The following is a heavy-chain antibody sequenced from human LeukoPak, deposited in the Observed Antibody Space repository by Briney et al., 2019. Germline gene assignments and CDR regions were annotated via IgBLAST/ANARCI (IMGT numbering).Heavy chain of an antibody. J-gene: IGHJ4*02. CDR1: GYSFSDHY. CDR2: ISPHNGDT. D-gene: IGHD3/OR15-3a*01. Sequence: GASVKVSCKAPGYSFSDHYIHWVRQAAGQGREWMGWISPHNGDTNYEQMCQGRLTLTRDTSISTVYMEVSRLRSDDAAVYYCAREGTVRELDYWGQGTLVTVSS. CDR3: AREGTVRELDY. V-gene: IGHV1-2*02.